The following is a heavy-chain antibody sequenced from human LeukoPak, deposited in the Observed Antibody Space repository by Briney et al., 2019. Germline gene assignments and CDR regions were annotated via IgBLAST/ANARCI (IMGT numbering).Heavy chain of an antibody. CDR2: INHSGST. J-gene: IGHJ5*02. Sequence: ESSETLSLTCAVYGGSFSGYYWSWIRQPPGKGLEWNGEINHSGSTNYNPSLKSRVTISVDTSKNQFSLKLSSVTAADTAVYYCASQKMTTVDSWGQGTLVTVSS. CDR1: GGSFSGYY. CDR3: ASQKMTTVDS. V-gene: IGHV4-34*01. D-gene: IGHD4-23*01.